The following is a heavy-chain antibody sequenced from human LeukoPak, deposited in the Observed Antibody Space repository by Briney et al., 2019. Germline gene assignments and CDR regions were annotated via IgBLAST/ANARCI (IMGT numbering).Heavy chain of an antibody. CDR3: ARDRRGSGSYFREY. Sequence: ASVKVSCKASGYTFTTYGISWVRQAPGQGLEWMGWINTYNGDTKYAQKFQGSVTMTSDTSTSTAYMELRSLRSDDTAVFYCARDRRGSGSYFREYWGQGTLVTVSS. CDR2: INTYNGDT. V-gene: IGHV1-18*01. CDR1: GYTFTTYG. D-gene: IGHD3-10*01. J-gene: IGHJ4*02.